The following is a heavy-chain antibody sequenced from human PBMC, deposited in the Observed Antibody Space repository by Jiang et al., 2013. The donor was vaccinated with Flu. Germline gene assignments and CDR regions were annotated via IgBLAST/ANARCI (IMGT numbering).Heavy chain of an antibody. CDR3: ARVACEVATQKACGYFDY. CDR1: GYTFTGYY. Sequence: SGAEVKKPGASVKVSCKASGYTFTGYYMHWVRQAPGQGLEWMGWINPNSGGTNYAQKFQGWVTMTRDTSISTAYMELSRLRSDDTAVYYCARVACEVATQKACGYFDYWGQGTLVTVSS. J-gene: IGHJ4*02. CDR2: INPNSGGT. D-gene: IGHD5-24*01. V-gene: IGHV1-2*04.